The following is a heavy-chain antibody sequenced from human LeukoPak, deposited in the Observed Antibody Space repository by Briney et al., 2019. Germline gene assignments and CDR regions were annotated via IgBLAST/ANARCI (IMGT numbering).Heavy chain of an antibody. V-gene: IGHV4-59*08. Sequence: SETLSLTCTVSGGSISSYYWSWIRQPPGKGLEWIGYIYYSGSTNYNPSLKSRVTISVDTSKNQFSLKLSSVTAADTAVYYCARLRGGGSGPYNWFDPWGQGTLVTASS. CDR3: ARLRGGGSGPYNWFDP. D-gene: IGHD3-10*01. J-gene: IGHJ5*02. CDR2: IYYSGST. CDR1: GGSISSYY.